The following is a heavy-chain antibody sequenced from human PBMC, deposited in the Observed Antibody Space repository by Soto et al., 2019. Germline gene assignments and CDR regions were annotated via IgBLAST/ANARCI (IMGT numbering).Heavy chain of an antibody. CDR3: ARHLTYCSAGSCYSDFPYYGMDV. D-gene: IGHD2-15*01. CDR2: IYYSGST. CDR1: GGSISNYY. Sequence: SETLSLTCTVPGGSISNYYCSWIRQPPGKGLEWIGYIYYSGSTNYNPSLKSRVTISVDTSKNQFSLKLSSVTAADTAVYYCARHLTYCSAGSCYSDFPYYGMDVWGQGTTVTVS. J-gene: IGHJ6*02. V-gene: IGHV4-59*08.